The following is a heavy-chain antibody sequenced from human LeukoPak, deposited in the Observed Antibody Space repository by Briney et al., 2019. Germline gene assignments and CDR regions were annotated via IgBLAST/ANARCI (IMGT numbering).Heavy chain of an antibody. Sequence: GGSLRLSCSASGFIFNEFYMSWIRQAPGKGLECVSYVTTTGDPVYYTDSVKGRFSISRDNAKNSLFLQMTSLRDEDTAVYYCARLVIDSPSSYYMDVWGNGTTVTVSS. CDR2: VTTTGDPV. V-gene: IGHV3-11*04. J-gene: IGHJ6*03. CDR1: GFIFNEFY. D-gene: IGHD2-21*01. CDR3: ARLVIDSPSSYYMDV.